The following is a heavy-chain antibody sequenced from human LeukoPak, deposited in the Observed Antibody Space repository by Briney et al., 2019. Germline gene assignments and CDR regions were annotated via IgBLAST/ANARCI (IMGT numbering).Heavy chain of an antibody. D-gene: IGHD3-9*01. J-gene: IGHJ4*02. V-gene: IGHV5-10-1*01. CDR2: IDPSDSYT. CDR3: ARQEITIADY. Sequence: GESLKISCKTSGYSFTSYWISWVRQMPGKGLEWMGRIDPSDSYTNYSPSFQGHVTISADKSISTAYLQWSSLKASDTAMYYCARQEITIADYWGQGTLVTVSS. CDR1: GYSFTSYW.